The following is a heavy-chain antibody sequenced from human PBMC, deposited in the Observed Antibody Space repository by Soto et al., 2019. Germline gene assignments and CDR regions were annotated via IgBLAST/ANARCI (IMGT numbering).Heavy chain of an antibody. CDR2: IKSKTDGGTT. J-gene: IGHJ6*02. Sequence: GGSLRLSCAASGFTFSNAWMNWVRQAPGKGLEWVGRIKSKTDGGTTDYAAPVEGRFTISRDDSKNTLYLQMNSLKTEDTAVYYCTTAGVGATPYYYYCGMDVWGQGTTVTVSS. CDR1: GFTFSNAW. CDR3: TTAGVGATPYYYYCGMDV. V-gene: IGHV3-15*07. D-gene: IGHD1-26*01.